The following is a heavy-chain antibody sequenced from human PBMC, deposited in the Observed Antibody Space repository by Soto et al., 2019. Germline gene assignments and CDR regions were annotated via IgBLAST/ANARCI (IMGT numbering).Heavy chain of an antibody. Sequence: GGSLRLSCAASGFTFSSYGMHWVRQAPGKGLEWVAVISYDGSNKYYADSVKGRFTISRDNSKNTLYLQMNSLRAEDTAVYYCAKGVGTGTTYFDYWGQGTLVTVSS. J-gene: IGHJ4*02. CDR3: AKGVGTGTTYFDY. CDR1: GFTFSSYG. D-gene: IGHD1-7*01. CDR2: ISYDGSNK. V-gene: IGHV3-30*18.